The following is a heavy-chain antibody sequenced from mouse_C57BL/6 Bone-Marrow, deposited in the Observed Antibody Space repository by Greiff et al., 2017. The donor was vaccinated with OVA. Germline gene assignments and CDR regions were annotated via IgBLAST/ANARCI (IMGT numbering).Heavy chain of an antibody. V-gene: IGHV1-62-2*01. Sequence: QVHVKQSGAELVKPGASVKLSCKASGYTFTEYTIHWVKQRSGQGLEWIGWFYPGSGSIKYNEKFKDKATLTADKSSSTVYMELSRLTSEDSAVYFCARHEDGLAWFAYWGQGTLVTVSA. CDR1: GYTFTEYT. CDR3: ARHEDGLAWFAY. D-gene: IGHD2-13*01. J-gene: IGHJ3*01. CDR2: FYPGSGSI.